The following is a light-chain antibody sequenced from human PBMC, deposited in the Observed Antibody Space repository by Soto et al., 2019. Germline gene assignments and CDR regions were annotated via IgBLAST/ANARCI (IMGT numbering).Light chain of an antibody. CDR1: QSVNMY. J-gene: IGKJ5*01. Sequence: EIVMTQSPATLSVSPGERATLSCRASQSVNMYLAWYQQKPGQAPRLLIYDSSTRTTGIPARFSGSGSGTKFTLTISSLQSEDFAVYYCKQCNNWPLITFGQGTRLEI. CDR2: DSS. CDR3: KQCNNWPLIT. V-gene: IGKV3-15*01.